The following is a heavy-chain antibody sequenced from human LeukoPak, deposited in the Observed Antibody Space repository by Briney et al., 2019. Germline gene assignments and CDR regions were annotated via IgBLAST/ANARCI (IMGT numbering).Heavy chain of an antibody. CDR3: AVEVRGGQTHLPFDY. J-gene: IGHJ4*02. Sequence: GASVKVSCKASGYTFTGYYMHWVRQAPGQGLEWMGRINPNSGGTNYAQKFQGRVTMTRVTAISTAYMELSRLRSDDTAVYYCAVEVRGGQTHLPFDYWGQGTLVTVSS. CDR2: INPNSGGT. CDR1: GYTFTGYY. V-gene: IGHV1-2*06. D-gene: IGHD3-10*01.